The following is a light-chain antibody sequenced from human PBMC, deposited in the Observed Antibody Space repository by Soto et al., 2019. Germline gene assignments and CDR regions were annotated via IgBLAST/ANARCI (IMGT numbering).Light chain of an antibody. CDR3: QQYGSSPPRT. V-gene: IGKV3-20*01. Sequence: EIVMTQSPATLSVSPGEGATLSCRASQAVSSNLAWYQEKPGQAPRLLIYGASTRATGFPDRFSGSGSGADFTLSISRLEPEDFAVYYCQQYGSSPPRTFGQGTKVDIK. J-gene: IGKJ1*01. CDR2: GAS. CDR1: QAVSSN.